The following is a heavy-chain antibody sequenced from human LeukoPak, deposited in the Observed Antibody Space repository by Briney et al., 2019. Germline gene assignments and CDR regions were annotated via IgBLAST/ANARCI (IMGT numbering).Heavy chain of an antibody. D-gene: IGHD2-15*01. CDR2: INLSAGAT. Sequence: ASVKVSCKASGYTFTTYYMHWLRQAPGQGLEWMGIINLSAGATTYAQKFQGRVTMTRDMSTSTVYMKLSSLRSADTAVYYCAREGYCSGASCHSGAHFQHWGQGTLVTVSS. V-gene: IGHV1-46*01. CDR1: GYTFTTYY. J-gene: IGHJ1*01. CDR3: AREGYCSGASCHSGAHFQH.